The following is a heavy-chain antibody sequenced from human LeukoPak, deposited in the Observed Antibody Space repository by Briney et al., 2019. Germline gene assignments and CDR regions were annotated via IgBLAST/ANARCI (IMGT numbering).Heavy chain of an antibody. CDR3: ARGPYSGSPVGYYYYYYMDV. Sequence: GGSLRLPCAASGFTFSSYGMHWVRQAPGKGLEWVGWINPNSGGTNYAQKFQGRVTMTRDTSISTAYMELSRLRSDDTAVYYCARGPYSGSPVGYYYYYYMDVWGKGTAVTVSS. D-gene: IGHD1-26*01. V-gene: IGHV1-2*02. J-gene: IGHJ6*03. CDR2: INPNSGGT. CDR1: GFTFSSYG.